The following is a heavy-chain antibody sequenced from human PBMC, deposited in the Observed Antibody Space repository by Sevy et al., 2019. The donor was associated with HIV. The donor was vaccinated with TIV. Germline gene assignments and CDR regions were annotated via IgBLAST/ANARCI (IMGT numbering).Heavy chain of an antibody. Sequence: ASVKVSCKASGGTFSSFALSWVRQAPGQGLEWMGGIIPIFGTTKYAQEFQGRVTIIADESTSTAYMELSSLGSEDTAVYYCARPSYGSGRGYQNYFYYYGMDDWGPGTTVTVSS. D-gene: IGHD3-10*01. CDR3: ARPSYGSGRGYQNYFYYYGMDD. CDR2: IIPIFGTT. J-gene: IGHJ6*02. V-gene: IGHV1-69*13. CDR1: GGTFSSFA.